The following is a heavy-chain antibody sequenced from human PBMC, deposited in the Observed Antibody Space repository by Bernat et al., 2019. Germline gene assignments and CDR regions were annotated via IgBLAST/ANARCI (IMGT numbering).Heavy chain of an antibody. J-gene: IGHJ4*02. CDR2: IYYSGST. CDR3: AKWSVAFDI. Sequence: QLQLQESGPGLVKPSETLSLTCTVSGGSISSSSYYWGWVRQPPGKGLEWIGSIYYSGSTYYNPSHKSRITISVDTSKNQFSLKLSSVTAADTAVYYCAKWSVAFDIWGQGTLVTVSS. V-gene: IGHV4-39*01. D-gene: IGHD3-3*01. CDR1: GGSISSSSYY.